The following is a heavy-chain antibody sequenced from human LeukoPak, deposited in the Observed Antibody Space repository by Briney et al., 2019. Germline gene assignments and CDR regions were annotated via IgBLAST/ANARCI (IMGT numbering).Heavy chain of an antibody. Sequence: PSETLSLTCAVSGGSISSDGYSWSWIRQPPGKGLEWIGYIYHSGSTYYNPSLKSRVTISVDRSKNQLSLKLSSVTAADTAVYYCARTSIAARRANAFDIWGQGTMVTVSS. CDR1: GGSISSDGYS. V-gene: IGHV4-30-2*01. D-gene: IGHD6-6*01. CDR2: IYHSGST. J-gene: IGHJ3*02. CDR3: ARTSIAARRANAFDI.